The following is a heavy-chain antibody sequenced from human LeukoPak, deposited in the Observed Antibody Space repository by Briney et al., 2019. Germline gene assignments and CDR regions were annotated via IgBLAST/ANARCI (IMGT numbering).Heavy chain of an antibody. CDR2: IVVGSGNT. J-gene: IGHJ4*02. D-gene: IGHD3-10*01. V-gene: IGHV1-58*01. CDR1: GFTFTSSA. CDR3: AADPWFGELRDY. Sequence: SVKVSSKASGFTFTSSAVQWVRQARGQRLEWIGWIVVGSGNTNYAQKFQERVTITRDMSTSTAYMELSSLRSEDTAVYYCAADPWFGELRDYWGQGTLVTVSS.